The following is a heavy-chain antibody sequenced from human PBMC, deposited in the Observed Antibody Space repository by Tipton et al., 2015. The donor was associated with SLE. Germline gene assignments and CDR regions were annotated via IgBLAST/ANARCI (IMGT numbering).Heavy chain of an antibody. CDR1: GFSFINAW. CDR2: IKSSTAGGTT. CDR3: TTGLGGNNY. J-gene: IGHJ4*02. V-gene: IGHV3-15*07. D-gene: IGHD3-10*01. Sequence: SLRLSCAVSGFSFINAWMNWVRQAPGKGLEWVGRIKSSTAGGTTSYAAPVKGRFTISRDDSKNTLYMQMNSLKTEDTAVYYCTTGLGGNNYWGQGTLVTVSS.